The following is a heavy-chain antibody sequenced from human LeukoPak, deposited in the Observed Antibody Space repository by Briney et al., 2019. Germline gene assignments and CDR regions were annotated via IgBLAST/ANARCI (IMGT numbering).Heavy chain of an antibody. Sequence: SETLSLTCTVSGYSISSGYYWGWIRQPPGKGLEWIGSIYHSGSTYYNPSLKSRVTISVDTSKNQFSLKLSSVTAADTAVYYCARSWDGYMDVWGKGTTVTVSS. CDR3: ARSWDGYMDV. CDR1: GYSISSGYY. D-gene: IGHD1-26*01. CDR2: IYHSGST. V-gene: IGHV4-38-2*02. J-gene: IGHJ6*03.